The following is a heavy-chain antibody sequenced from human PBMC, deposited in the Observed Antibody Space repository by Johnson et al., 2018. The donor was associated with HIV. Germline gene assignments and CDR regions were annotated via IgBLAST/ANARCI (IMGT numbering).Heavy chain of an antibody. V-gene: IGHV3-53*01. CDR1: GFTVSSNY. D-gene: IGHD3-16*01. Sequence: VQLVESGGGLIQPGGSLRLSCAASGFTVSSNYMSWVRQAPGKGLEWVSVIYSGGSTYYADSVKGRFTISRDNSKNTLYLQMNSLRAEDTAVYYCAKAKGDYPRAFDIWGQGTMDTVSS. J-gene: IGHJ3*02. CDR3: AKAKGDYPRAFDI. CDR2: IYSGGST.